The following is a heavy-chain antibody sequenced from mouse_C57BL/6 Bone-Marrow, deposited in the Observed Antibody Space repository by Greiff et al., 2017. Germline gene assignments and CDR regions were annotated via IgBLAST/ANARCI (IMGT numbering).Heavy chain of an antibody. CDR2: IYPRDGST. CDR1: GYTFTSYD. V-gene: IGHV1-85*01. Sequence: VQGVESGPELVKPGASVKLSCKASGYTFTSYDINWVKQRPGQGLEWIGWIYPRDGSTKYNEKFKGKATLTVDTSSSTAYMELHSLTSEDSAVYFCARGATVVAKDYWGQGTTLTVSS. D-gene: IGHD1-1*01. CDR3: ARGATVVAKDY. J-gene: IGHJ2*01.